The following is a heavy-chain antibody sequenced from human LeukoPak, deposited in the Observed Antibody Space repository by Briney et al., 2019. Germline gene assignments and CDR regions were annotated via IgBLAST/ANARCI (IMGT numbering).Heavy chain of an antibody. CDR1: GYTFTSYD. Sequence: ASVKVSCKASGYTFTSYDINWVRQATGQGLEWMGWMNPNSGNTGYAQKFQGRVTMTRNTSISTAYMELSSLRSEDTVVYYCARGRGASGYYYEADFDYWGQGTLVTVSS. D-gene: IGHD3-22*01. CDR3: ARGRGASGYYYEADFDY. V-gene: IGHV1-8*01. J-gene: IGHJ4*02. CDR2: MNPNSGNT.